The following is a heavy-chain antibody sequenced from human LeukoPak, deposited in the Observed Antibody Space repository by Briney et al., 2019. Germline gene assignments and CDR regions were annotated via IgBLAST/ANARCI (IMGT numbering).Heavy chain of an antibody. V-gene: IGHV4-59*01. CDR2: IYYSGST. CDR3: ARSYYGSGRYGPQFDY. D-gene: IGHD3-10*01. Sequence: PSETLSLTCTVSGGSISSYYWSWIRQSPGKGVDWIGYIYYSGSTKYNPSLKSRVTISVDTSKNQFSLKLSSVTAADTAVYYCARSYYGSGRYGPQFDYWGQGTLVTVSS. J-gene: IGHJ4*02. CDR1: GGSISSYY.